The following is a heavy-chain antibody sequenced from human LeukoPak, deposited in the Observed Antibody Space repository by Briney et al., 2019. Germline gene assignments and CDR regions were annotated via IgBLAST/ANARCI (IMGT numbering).Heavy chain of an antibody. Sequence: PSETPSLTCSVSGGSVSSYYWSWIRQPPGKGLEWIGYMYNSGSHYYNPSLKSRVTISLDTSENQFSLKLTSVTAADTAVYYCARSSYSGTYAGGYWGQGLLVTVSS. J-gene: IGHJ4*02. CDR2: MYNSGSH. CDR3: ARSSYSGTYAGGY. CDR1: GGSVSSYY. V-gene: IGHV4-59*02. D-gene: IGHD1-26*01.